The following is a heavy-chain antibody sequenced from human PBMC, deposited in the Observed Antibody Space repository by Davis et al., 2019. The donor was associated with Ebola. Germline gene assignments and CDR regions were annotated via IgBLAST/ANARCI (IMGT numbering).Heavy chain of an antibody. D-gene: IGHD3-16*01. Sequence: GGSLRLSCAASGFTFSSYGIHWVRQAPGKGLEWVAVISYDGSNEYYADSVKGRFTISRDNSKNTLYLQMNSLRAEDTAVYYCAKDLGDFDYWGQGTLVTVSS. CDR2: ISYDGSNE. V-gene: IGHV3-33*05. CDR1: GFTFSSYG. CDR3: AKDLGDFDY. J-gene: IGHJ4*02.